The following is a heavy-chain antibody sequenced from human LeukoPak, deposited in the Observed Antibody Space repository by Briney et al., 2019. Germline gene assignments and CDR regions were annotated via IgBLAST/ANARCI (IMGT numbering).Heavy chain of an antibody. CDR1: GFTFSSYE. CDR2: ISNSGSTI. Sequence: GGSLRLSCAASGFTFSSYEMNWVRQAPGKGLEWVSYISNSGSTIYYADSVKGRFTISRDNAKNSLYLQMNSLRAEDTAVYYCAGRNHYDSKEIDYWGQGTLVTVSS. D-gene: IGHD3-22*01. J-gene: IGHJ4*02. V-gene: IGHV3-48*03. CDR3: AGRNHYDSKEIDY.